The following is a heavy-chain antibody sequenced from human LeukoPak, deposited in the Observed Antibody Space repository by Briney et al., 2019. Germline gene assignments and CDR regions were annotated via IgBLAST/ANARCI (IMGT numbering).Heavy chain of an antibody. V-gene: IGHV1-2*02. CDR3: AHSINSSSFYVQH. CDR1: GYTFTGYY. D-gene: IGHD6-6*01. Sequence: ASVKVSCKASGYTFTGYYMHWVRQAPGQGLEWMGWINPNSGCTNYAQQFQGRVTMTRDPSISTAYMDLSRLRSDDTAVYYCAHSINSSSFYVQHWRQGTRVSVSS. J-gene: IGHJ1*01. CDR2: INPNSGCT.